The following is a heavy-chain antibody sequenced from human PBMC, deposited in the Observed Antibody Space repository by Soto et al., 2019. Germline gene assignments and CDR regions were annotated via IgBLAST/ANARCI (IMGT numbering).Heavy chain of an antibody. CDR2: IYYSGST. CDR1: GGSISSYY. Sequence: SETLSLTCPVSGGSISSYYWSWIRQPPGKGLEWIGYIYYSGSTNYNPSLKSRVTISVDTSKNRFSLKLSSVTAADTAVYYCARAYSSSWEGGFDYWGQGTLVTVSS. J-gene: IGHJ4*02. D-gene: IGHD6-13*01. V-gene: IGHV4-59*08. CDR3: ARAYSSSWEGGFDY.